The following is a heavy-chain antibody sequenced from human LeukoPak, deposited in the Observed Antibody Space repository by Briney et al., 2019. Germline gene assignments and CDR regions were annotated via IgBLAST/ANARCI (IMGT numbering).Heavy chain of an antibody. J-gene: IGHJ4*02. D-gene: IGHD3-22*01. Sequence: PGGSLRLSCAASGFTFSSYSMNWVRQAPGKGLEWVSYISSSSSTIYYADSVKGRFTISRDNAKNSLYLQMNSLRDEDTAVYYCARVRYYYDSSGSTIDYWGQGTLVTVSS. CDR1: GFTFSSYS. CDR2: ISSSSSTI. CDR3: ARVRYYYDSSGSTIDY. V-gene: IGHV3-48*02.